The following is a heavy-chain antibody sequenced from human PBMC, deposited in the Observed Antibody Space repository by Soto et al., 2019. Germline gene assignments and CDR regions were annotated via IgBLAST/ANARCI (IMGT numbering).Heavy chain of an antibody. CDR3: ARVGGLRRWFDP. V-gene: IGHV4-34*01. CDR1: GGSFSGYC. J-gene: IGHJ5*02. CDR2: INHSGST. Sequence: PSETLSLTCAVYGGSFSGYCWSWIRQPPGKGLEWIGEINHSGSTNYNPSLKSRVTISVDTSKNQFSLKLSSVTAADTAVYYCARVGGLRRWFDPWGQGTLVTVSS. D-gene: IGHD5-12*01.